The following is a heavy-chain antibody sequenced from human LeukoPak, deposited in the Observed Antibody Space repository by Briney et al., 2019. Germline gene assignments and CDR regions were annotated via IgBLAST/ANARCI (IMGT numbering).Heavy chain of an antibody. CDR1: GFTFSDYH. CDR3: ARDSNIVVVVAATKTNWFDP. Sequence: GGSLRLSCAASGFTFSDYHMSWIRQAPGKGLEWVSYISSSGSTIYYADSVKGRFTISRDNAKNSLYLQMNSLRAEDTAVYYCARDSNIVVVVAATKTNWFDPWGQGTLVTVSS. J-gene: IGHJ5*02. V-gene: IGHV3-11*04. D-gene: IGHD2-15*01. CDR2: ISSSGSTI.